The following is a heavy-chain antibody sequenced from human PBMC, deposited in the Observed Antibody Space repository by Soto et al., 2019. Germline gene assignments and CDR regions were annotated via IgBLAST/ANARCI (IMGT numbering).Heavy chain of an antibody. D-gene: IGHD3-10*01. V-gene: IGHV2-5*01. Sequence: QITLKESGPTLMKPTQTLTLTCAFSGFSLSTSGVGVGWIRQPPGKALEWLALIFSNDDKRYSPSLMSRLSITKDTSKNQVVLTMADIDPVDTATYYCSHMRGSELFGMDVWGPGTTVTVSS. CDR3: SHMRGSELFGMDV. J-gene: IGHJ6*02. CDR1: GFSLSTSGVG. CDR2: IFSNDDK.